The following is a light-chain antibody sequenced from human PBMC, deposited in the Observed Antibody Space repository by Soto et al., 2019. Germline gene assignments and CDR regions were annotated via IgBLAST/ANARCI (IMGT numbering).Light chain of an antibody. CDR1: KNDIGLYDF. CDR3: KSYAGSNTYV. Sequence: SVLTPPPSASWSPGQSVTISCTGTKNDIGLYDFVSWYQHHPGKAPRLIIYEVVQRPSGVPDRFSGSKSGNTASLTVSGLQAADEADYFCKSYAGSNTYVFGSGTKVTVL. CDR2: EVV. J-gene: IGLJ1*01. V-gene: IGLV2-8*01.